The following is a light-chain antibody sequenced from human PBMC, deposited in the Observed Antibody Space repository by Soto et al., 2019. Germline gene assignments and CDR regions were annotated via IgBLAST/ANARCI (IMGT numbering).Light chain of an antibody. CDR2: EVH. V-gene: IGLV2-14*03. J-gene: IGLJ1*01. CDR1: SSDVGAYDY. CDR3: ASHTSSNTRV. Sequence: QSVLTQPASVSGSPGQSIAISCIGTSSDVGAYDYVSWYQQHPDRAPKLMVYEVHNRPSGVSNRFSGSKSVNTAILTISGLQPEDEADYYCASHTSSNTRVFGTGTKLTVL.